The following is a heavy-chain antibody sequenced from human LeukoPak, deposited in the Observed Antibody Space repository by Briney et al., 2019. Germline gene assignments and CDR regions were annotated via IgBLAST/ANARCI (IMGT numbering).Heavy chain of an antibody. CDR2: ISWNSAGI. Sequence: GRSLRLSCAASGFTFDDYAMHWVRQAPGKGLEWVSGISWNSAGIGYADSVKGRITISRDNAKNSLYLQMNSLRAEDTAFYYCAKGFQYDLRGSSFDYWGQGTLVTVSS. J-gene: IGHJ4*02. V-gene: IGHV3-9*01. CDR3: AKGFQYDLRGSSFDY. CDR1: GFTFDDYA. D-gene: IGHD2-8*01.